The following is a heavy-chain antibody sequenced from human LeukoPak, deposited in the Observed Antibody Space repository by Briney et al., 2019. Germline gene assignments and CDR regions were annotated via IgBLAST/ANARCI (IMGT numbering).Heavy chain of an antibody. D-gene: IGHD2-2*01. CDR3: ARDPIHCSSTSCYAFDI. Sequence: GASVKVSCKASGYTFTGYYMHWVRQAPGQGLEWMGWINPNSGGTNYAQKFQSRVTMTRDTSISTAYMELSRLRSDDTAVYYCARDPIHCSSTSCYAFDIWGQGTMVTVSS. CDR1: GYTFTGYY. J-gene: IGHJ3*02. CDR2: INPNSGGT. V-gene: IGHV1-2*02.